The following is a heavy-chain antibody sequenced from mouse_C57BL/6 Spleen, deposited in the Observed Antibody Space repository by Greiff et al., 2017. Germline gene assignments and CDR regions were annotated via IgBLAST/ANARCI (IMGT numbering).Heavy chain of an antibody. CDR1: GYAFSSYW. D-gene: IGHD1-1*01. V-gene: IGHV1-80*01. J-gene: IGHJ2*01. CDR3: AREDYSPSSFDY. Sequence: QVQLQQSGAELVKPGASVKISCKASGYAFSSYWMNWVKQRPGKGLEWIGQIYPGDGDTNYNGKFKGKATLTADKSSSTAYMQLSSLTSEDSAVYFCAREDYSPSSFDYWGQGTTLTVSS. CDR2: IYPGDGDT.